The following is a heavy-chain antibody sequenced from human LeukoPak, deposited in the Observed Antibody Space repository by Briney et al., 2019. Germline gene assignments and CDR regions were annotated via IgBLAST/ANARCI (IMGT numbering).Heavy chain of an antibody. Sequence: SGGSLRLSCAASGFTFSSYWMNWVRQAPGKGLVWVSRIASDGSSTTYADSVKGRFSISRDNAKNTLYVQMNSLRDEDTAVYYCAGGYYGMDVWGQGTTVTVSS. CDR2: IASDGSST. CDR3: AGGYYGMDV. V-gene: IGHV3-74*01. J-gene: IGHJ6*02. CDR1: GFTFSSYW.